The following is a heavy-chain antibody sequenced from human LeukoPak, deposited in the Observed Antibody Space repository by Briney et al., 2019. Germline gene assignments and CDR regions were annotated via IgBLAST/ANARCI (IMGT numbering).Heavy chain of an antibody. CDR1: GYSFTNYW. CDR3: ARRVGGNFDY. D-gene: IGHD4-23*01. J-gene: IGHJ4*02. CDR2: IDPGDSDT. Sequence: GESLKISCQVSGYSFTNYWIGWVRQMPGKGLEWMGSIDPGDSDTRYSPSFQGQVTISADKSISTAYLQWSSLKASDTAMYYCARRVGGNFDYWGQGTLVTVSS. V-gene: IGHV5-51*01.